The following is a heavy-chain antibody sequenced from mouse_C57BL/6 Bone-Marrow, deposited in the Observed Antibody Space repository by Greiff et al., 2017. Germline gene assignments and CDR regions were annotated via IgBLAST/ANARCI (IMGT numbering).Heavy chain of an antibody. CDR3: TRISY. CDR1: GFNIKDDY. V-gene: IGHV14-4*01. CDR2: IDPENGDT. J-gene: IGHJ3*01. Sequence: DVKLQESGAELVRPGASVKLSCTASGFNIKDDYMHWVKQRPEQGLEWIGWIDPENGDTEYASKFQGKATITVDTSSNTAYLQLSSLTSEDTAVYYCTRISYWGQGTLVTVSA.